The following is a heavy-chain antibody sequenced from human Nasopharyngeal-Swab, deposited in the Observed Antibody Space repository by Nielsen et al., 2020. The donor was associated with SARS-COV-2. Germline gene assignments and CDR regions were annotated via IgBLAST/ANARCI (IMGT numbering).Heavy chain of an antibody. CDR1: GYTFTSYY. D-gene: IGHD1-7*01. V-gene: IGHV1-46*01. Sequence: ASVKVSCKASGYTFTSYYLHWVRRAPGQGLEWMGIINPTDGSTSYAQKFEGRVTMTRVTSTSTVYMELNSLRSEDTAVYYCARVLPFRITGTSGMDVWGQGTTVTVSS. CDR3: ARVLPFRITGTSGMDV. J-gene: IGHJ6*02. CDR2: INPTDGST.